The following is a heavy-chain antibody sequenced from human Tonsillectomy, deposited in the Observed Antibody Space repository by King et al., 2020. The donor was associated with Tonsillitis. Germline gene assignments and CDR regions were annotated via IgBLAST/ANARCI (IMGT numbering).Heavy chain of an antibody. Sequence: VQLVGSGGGLVQPGGALRLSCAASGFTFSSFAMTWGRQAPGGGLEGVSSISDSAGGTYYADSVKGRFTISRDNSKNTLYLQVNGLRAQDTAVYYGAKLLRSGYHLYYMDVWGKGTTVTVSS. CDR3: AKLLRSGYHLYYMDV. V-gene: IGHV3-23*04. J-gene: IGHJ6*03. D-gene: IGHD3-3*01. CDR1: GFTFSSFA. CDR2: ISDSAGGT.